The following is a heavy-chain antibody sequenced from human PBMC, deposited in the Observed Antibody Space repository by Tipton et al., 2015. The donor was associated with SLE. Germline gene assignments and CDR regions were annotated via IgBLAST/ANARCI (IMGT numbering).Heavy chain of an antibody. CDR3: ARVGAPVAFEI. CDR1: LYSIGSSYY. D-gene: IGHD3-3*01. J-gene: IGHJ3*02. V-gene: IGHV4-38-2*02. Sequence: TLSLTCTVSLYSIGSSYYWGWIRQPPGKGLEWIGEIFHSGTTNYNPSLRSRLTMSVDKSKNQFSLKLSSVTAADTAIYYCARVGAPVAFEIWGQGTMVTVSS. CDR2: IFHSGTT.